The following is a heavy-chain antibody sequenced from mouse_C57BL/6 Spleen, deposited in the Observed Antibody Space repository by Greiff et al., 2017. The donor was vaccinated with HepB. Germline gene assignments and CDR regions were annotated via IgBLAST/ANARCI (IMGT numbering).Heavy chain of an antibody. CDR3: ARNYGSFYAMDY. Sequence: EVKLVESGGGLVQPGGSLSLSCAASGFTFTDYYMSWVRQPPGKALEWLGFIRNKANGYTTEYSASVKGRFTISRDNSQSILYLQINALRAEDSATYYCARNYGSFYAMDYWGQGTSVTVSS. D-gene: IGHD1-1*01. J-gene: IGHJ4*01. CDR2: IRNKANGYTT. V-gene: IGHV7-3*01. CDR1: GFTFTDYY.